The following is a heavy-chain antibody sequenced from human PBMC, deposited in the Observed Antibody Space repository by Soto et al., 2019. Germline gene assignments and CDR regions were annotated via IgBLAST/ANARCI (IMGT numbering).Heavy chain of an antibody. V-gene: IGHV1-69*04. Sequence: SVKVSCKASGGTFSSYTISWVRQAPGQGLEWMGRIIPILGIANYAQKFQGRVTITADKSTSTAYMELSSLRSEDTAVYYCARDTRDGYIDYWGQGTLVTVSS. CDR3: ARDTRDGYIDY. CDR1: GGTFSSYT. CDR2: IIPILGIA. D-gene: IGHD3-3*01. J-gene: IGHJ4*02.